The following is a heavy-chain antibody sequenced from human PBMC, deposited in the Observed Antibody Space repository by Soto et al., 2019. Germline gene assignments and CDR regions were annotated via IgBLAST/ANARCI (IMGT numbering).Heavy chain of an antibody. CDR1: SGAFRDYC. V-gene: IGHV4-34*01. CDR3: ARNGSWQHQNWFDP. J-gene: IGHJ5*02. CDR2: INHSGST. Sequence: SETQSVLYAVDSGAFRDYCCRRIRKPPGKGLKWIGEINHSGSTNYNPSLKSRVTISVDTSKNQFSLKLSSVTAADTAVYYCARNGSWQHQNWFDPWGQGTLVTVSS. D-gene: IGHD3-10*01.